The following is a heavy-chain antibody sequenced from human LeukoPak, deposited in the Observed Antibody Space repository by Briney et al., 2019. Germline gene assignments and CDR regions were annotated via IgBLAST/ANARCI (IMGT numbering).Heavy chain of an antibody. CDR1: GFIFSNYA. D-gene: IGHD3-22*01. CDR2: ISYSGGTT. V-gene: IGHV3-23*01. CDR3: AKETDSSGYYPFDY. J-gene: IGHJ4*02. Sequence: GGSLRLSCATSGFIFSNYAMSWVRQAPGKGLECVSSISYSGGTTYYADSVKGRFTITRDNSKNTLYLQMNSLRAEDTAVYHCAKETDSSGYYPFDYWSQGTLVTVSS.